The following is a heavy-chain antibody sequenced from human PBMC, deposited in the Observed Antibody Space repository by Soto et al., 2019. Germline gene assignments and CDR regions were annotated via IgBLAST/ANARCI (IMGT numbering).Heavy chain of an antibody. CDR2: IYYSGST. Sequence: QVQLQESGPGLVKPSETLSLTCTVSGGSISSYYWSWIRQPPGKGLEWIGYIYYSGSTNYNPSLKSRVTISVDTFKNQFSLKLSSVTAADTAVYYCARLQYNFDYWGQGTLVTVSS. J-gene: IGHJ4*02. CDR1: GGSISSYY. CDR3: ARLQYNFDY. V-gene: IGHV4-59*08. D-gene: IGHD1-1*01.